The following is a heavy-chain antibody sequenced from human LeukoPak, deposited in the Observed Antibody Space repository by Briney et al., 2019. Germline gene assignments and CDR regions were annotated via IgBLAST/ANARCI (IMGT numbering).Heavy chain of an antibody. D-gene: IGHD1-7*01. CDR3: TKEGKNRNWNYYQAKPVY. CDR1: GFTFSSHA. V-gene: IGHV3-23*01. CDR2: ISDSGGRT. Sequence: PGGSLRLACGASGFTFSSHAMNWVRQAPGKGLEWVSAISDSGGRTYYADSVKGRFTISRDNSKNTLYLQMSSLRAKDTAVYYCTKEGKNRNWNYYQAKPVYWGQGTLVTVSS. J-gene: IGHJ4*02.